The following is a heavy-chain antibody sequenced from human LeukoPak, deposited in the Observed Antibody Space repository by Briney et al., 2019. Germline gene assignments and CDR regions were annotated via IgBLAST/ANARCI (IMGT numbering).Heavy chain of an antibody. Sequence: PSETLSLTCAVYGGSFSGYYWSWIRQPAGKGLEWIGRIYTSGSTNYNPSLKSRVTISVDTSKNQFSLKLSSVTAADTAVYYCARAPSGLRYFDWSNADWYFDLWGRDTLVTVSS. CDR3: ARAPSGLRYFDWSNADWYFDL. CDR2: IYTSGST. V-gene: IGHV4-59*10. CDR1: GGSFSGYY. J-gene: IGHJ2*01. D-gene: IGHD3-9*01.